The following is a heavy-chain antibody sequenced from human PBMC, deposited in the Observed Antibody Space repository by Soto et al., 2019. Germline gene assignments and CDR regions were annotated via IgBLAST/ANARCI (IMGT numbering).Heavy chain of an antibody. CDR2: IKSNGGDP. D-gene: IGHD3-16*01. J-gene: IGHJ4*02. Sequence: QVQLLQSGAEVREAGASVKVSCKASGFTFTGYYIHWVRQAPGQGLEWMGWIKSNGGDPKYAQKFQDRVTMTRETSMNKVYMELSRLRSDDSAVYYCARDERSYGEPPFDYWGQGTLVTVSS. V-gene: IGHV1-2*02. CDR1: GFTFTGYY. CDR3: ARDERSYGEPPFDY.